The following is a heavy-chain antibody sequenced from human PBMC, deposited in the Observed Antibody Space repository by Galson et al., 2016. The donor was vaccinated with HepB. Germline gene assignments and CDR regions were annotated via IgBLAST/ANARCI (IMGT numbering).Heavy chain of an antibody. CDR3: ARSMGELYFDY. V-gene: IGHV1-18*01. Sequence: TNYGISWVRQAPGQGFECMGWISAYNGNTKYSQKFQDRVTITSDTSARTAYMEVTSLRSEDTAVYYCARSMGELYFDYWGQGTLVTVSS. CDR1: TNYG. J-gene: IGHJ4*01. D-gene: IGHD3-16*01. CDR2: ISAYNGNT.